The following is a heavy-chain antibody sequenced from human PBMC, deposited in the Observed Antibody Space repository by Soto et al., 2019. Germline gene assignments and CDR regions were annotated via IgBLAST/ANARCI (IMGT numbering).Heavy chain of an antibody. Sequence: QLQLQESGSGLVKPSQTLSLTCAVSGASISSGGYSWSWIRQPPGKGLEWIGYIYHSGSTYYNPSLKSRVNISADRSKNQFSLKLSSVTAADTAVYYCAGRYSTSLGYWGQGTLVTVSS. CDR1: GASISSGGYS. J-gene: IGHJ4*02. D-gene: IGHD6-13*01. CDR3: AGRYSTSLGY. CDR2: IYHSGST. V-gene: IGHV4-30-2*01.